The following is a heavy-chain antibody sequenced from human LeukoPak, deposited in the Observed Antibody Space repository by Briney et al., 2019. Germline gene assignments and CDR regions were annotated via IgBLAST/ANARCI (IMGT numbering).Heavy chain of an antibody. CDR1: GYTFTDYY. CDR3: ARGVTLYYYYMDV. D-gene: IGHD5/OR15-5a*01. J-gene: IGHJ6*03. Sequence: ASVKVSCKASGYTFTDYYMHWVRQAPGQGLEWMGWINPDSGGPNYAQKFQGRVTMTRDTSITTAYMELSRLRSDDTAVYYCARGVTLYYYYMDVWAKGPRSPSP. V-gene: IGHV1-2*02. CDR2: INPDSGGP.